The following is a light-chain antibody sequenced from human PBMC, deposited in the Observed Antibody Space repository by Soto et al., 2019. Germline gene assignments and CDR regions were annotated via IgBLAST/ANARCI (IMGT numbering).Light chain of an antibody. Sequence: EIGLSQSPGTLSLSPGERATLSCRASQSVSSSYLACYQQKPGQAPRLLIYGASSRAAGIPDRFSSSGAGADFTPTISRLEHEDFVVYYYQQYGSSPLTFGRGTRLE. CDR1: QSVSSSY. V-gene: IGKV3-20*01. J-gene: IGKJ5*01. CDR2: GAS. CDR3: QQYGSSPLT.